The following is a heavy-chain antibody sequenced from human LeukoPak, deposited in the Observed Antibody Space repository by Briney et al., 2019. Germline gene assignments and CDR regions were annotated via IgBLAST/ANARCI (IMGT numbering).Heavy chain of an antibody. CDR1: GFTISSYG. D-gene: IGHD2-15*01. V-gene: IGHV3-30*18. CDR3: AKDKGYCSGGSCYGGGD. Sequence: GRSLRLSCAASGFTISSYGMHWVRQAPGKGLEWVAVISYDGSNKYYADSVKGRFTISRDNSKNTLYLQMNSLRAEDTAVYYCAKDKGYCSGGSCYGGGDWGQGTLVTVSS. J-gene: IGHJ4*02. CDR2: ISYDGSNK.